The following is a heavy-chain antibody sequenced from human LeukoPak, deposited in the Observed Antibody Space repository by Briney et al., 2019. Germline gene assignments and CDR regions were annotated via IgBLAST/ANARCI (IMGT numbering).Heavy chain of an antibody. D-gene: IGHD5-24*01. CDR1: GYRFTSYW. V-gene: IGHV5-51*01. Sequence: GASLKISFKASGYRFTSYWIGWVRQLPGKGLGWMGIFYPGDSDTRYSPPFQGQVTISADKSISTAYLQWSSLKASDTAMYYCARPARDGYNFGYHDAFDIWGQGTMVTVSS. CDR3: ARPARDGYNFGYHDAFDI. CDR2: FYPGDSDT. J-gene: IGHJ3*02.